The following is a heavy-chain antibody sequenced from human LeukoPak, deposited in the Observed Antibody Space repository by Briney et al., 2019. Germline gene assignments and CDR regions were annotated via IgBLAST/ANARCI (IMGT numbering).Heavy chain of an antibody. Sequence: ASVKVSCKASDYTFSNYGISWVRLAPGQGLEWMGWINPYNGNTRYAENLQGRVTMTTDTSTSTAYMELRSLRSDDTAIYYCARDFTPPHCTTPNCPRGGWFDPWGQGTLVTVSS. J-gene: IGHJ5*02. CDR1: DYTFSNYG. V-gene: IGHV1-18*01. CDR3: ARDFTPPHCTTPNCPRGGWFDP. D-gene: IGHD2-8*01. CDR2: INPYNGNT.